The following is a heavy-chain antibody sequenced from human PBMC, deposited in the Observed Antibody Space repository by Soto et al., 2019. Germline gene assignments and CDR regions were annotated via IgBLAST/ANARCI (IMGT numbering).Heavy chain of an antibody. J-gene: IGHJ4*01. CDR1: GYTFTTYG. CDR3: ARILITRGYSYGYVDN. CDR2: ISTYNGNT. V-gene: IGHV1-18*01. D-gene: IGHD5-18*01. Sequence: ASVKVSCKASGYTFTTYGISWVRQAPGQGLEWMGWISTYNGNTNYAQKLQGRVTMTTDTSTSTAYMDLRSLRSDDTAVYYCARILITRGYSYGYVDNWGHGTLGTSPQ.